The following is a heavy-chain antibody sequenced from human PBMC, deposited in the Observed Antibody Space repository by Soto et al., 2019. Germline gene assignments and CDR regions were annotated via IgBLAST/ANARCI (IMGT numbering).Heavy chain of an antibody. CDR1: GFTFSRYA. V-gene: IGHV3-23*01. J-gene: IGHJ4*02. CDR2: ITGSGGDT. Sequence: GGSLRLSCAASGFTFSRYAMSWVRQAPGKGLEWVSAITGSGGDTYYADSVKGRFTISRDNSKNTLYLQVSSLRAEDTALYYCAKGPASTRPYYFDYWGPRALGTVS. CDR3: AKGPASTRPYYFDY. D-gene: IGHD6-6*01.